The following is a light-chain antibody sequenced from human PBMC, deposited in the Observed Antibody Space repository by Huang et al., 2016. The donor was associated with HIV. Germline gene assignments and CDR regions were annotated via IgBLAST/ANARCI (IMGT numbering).Light chain of an antibody. CDR3: LQHNDFPLT. J-gene: IGKJ4*01. CDR1: QDITNY. V-gene: IGKV1-17*03. Sequence: DIQMTQSPSAMSASIGDRVIIACRASQDITNYLAWFQQKPGKFPNRLIYAASNLEGGVPSRVSGSGSGTEFTLTISSLQPEDSSTYYCLQHNDFPLTFGGGTKVEIK. CDR2: AAS.